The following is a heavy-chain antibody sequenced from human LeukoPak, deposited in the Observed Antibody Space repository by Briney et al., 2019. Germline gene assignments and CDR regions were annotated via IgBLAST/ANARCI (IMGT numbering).Heavy chain of an antibody. D-gene: IGHD2-2*01. V-gene: IGHV1-18*01. CDR2: ISAYNGNT. CDR3: ARDVHQLLPRDYYYYMDV. CDR1: GYTFTSYG. Sequence: ASVKVSCKASGYTFTSYGISWVRQAPGQGLEWMGWISAYNGNTNYAQKLQGRVTMTTDTSTSTAYMELRSLRSDDTAVYYCARDVHQLLPRDYYYYMDVWGKGTTVTVSS. J-gene: IGHJ6*03.